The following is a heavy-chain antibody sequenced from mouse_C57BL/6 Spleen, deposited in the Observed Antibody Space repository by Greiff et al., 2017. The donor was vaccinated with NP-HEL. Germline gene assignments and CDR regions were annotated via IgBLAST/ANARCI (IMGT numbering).Heavy chain of an antibody. J-gene: IGHJ4*01. V-gene: IGHV1-55*01. CDR1: GYTFTSYW. D-gene: IGHD1-1*01. Sequence: QVQLQQPGAELVKPGASVKMSCKASGYTFTSYWITWVKQRPGQGLEWIGDIYPGSGSTNYHEKFKSKATLTVDTSSSTAYLQLSSLTSEDSAVYYCAGFLITTGVGRDYAMDYWGQGTSVTVSA. CDR2: IYPGSGST. CDR3: AGFLITTGVGRDYAMDY.